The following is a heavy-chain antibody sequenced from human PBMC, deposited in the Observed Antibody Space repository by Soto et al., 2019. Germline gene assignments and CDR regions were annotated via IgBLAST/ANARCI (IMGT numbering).Heavy chain of an antibody. CDR2: VENSGST. CDR1: GGSFSGYY. V-gene: IGHV4-59*12. D-gene: IGHD2-21*01. CDR3: ARERGDSHWIDP. J-gene: IGHJ5*02. Sequence: SETLSLTCAVYGGSFSGYYWSWIRQTPGKGLEWIGNVENSGSTKYNPSLKSRVTISVDTSKNQFSLKLSSVTGADTAVYYCARERGDSHWIDPWGQGTLVTVSS.